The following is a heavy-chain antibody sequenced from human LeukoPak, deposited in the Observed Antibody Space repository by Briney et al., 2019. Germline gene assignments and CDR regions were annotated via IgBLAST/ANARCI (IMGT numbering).Heavy chain of an antibody. V-gene: IGHV4-34*01. CDR1: GFTFSSFW. J-gene: IGHJ6*03. CDR2: INHSGST. Sequence: GSLRLSCAASGFTFSSFWMTWVRQPPGKGLEWIGEINHSGSTNYNPSLKSRVTISVDTSKNQFSLKLSSVTAADTAVYYCARVVAHGSGSFWYYYYYMDVWGKGTTVTVSS. D-gene: IGHD3-10*01. CDR3: ARVVAHGSGSFWYYYYYMDV.